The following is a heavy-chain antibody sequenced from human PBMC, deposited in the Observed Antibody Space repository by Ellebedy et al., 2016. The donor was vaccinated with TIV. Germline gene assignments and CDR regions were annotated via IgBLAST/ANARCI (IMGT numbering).Heavy chain of an antibody. CDR3: AKENWETRGYYIDY. Sequence: GESLKISCAASGFTFSNYGMHWVRQAPGKGLEWVAVLSSDGTNKYYADSVKGRFTISRDNFKNTLYLQMNSLRGEDTAVYYCAKENWETRGYYIDYWGQGTLVTASS. V-gene: IGHV3-30*18. CDR1: GFTFSNYG. D-gene: IGHD3-22*01. J-gene: IGHJ4*02. CDR2: LSSDGTNK.